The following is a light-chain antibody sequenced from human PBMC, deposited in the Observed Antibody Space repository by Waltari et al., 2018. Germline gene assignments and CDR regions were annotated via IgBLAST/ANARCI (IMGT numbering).Light chain of an antibody. CDR2: EVN. Sequence: QSALTQPPSASGSPGQSATISCGGPRNYVGGYTFASCYQQPPGKAPKLMIFEVNQRPAGVPDRFSGSKSGNPASLTVSGLQAEDEADYYCCSYAGSNYFYVFGTGTKVTVL. CDR3: CSYAGSNYFYV. CDR1: RNYVGGYTF. V-gene: IGLV2-8*01. J-gene: IGLJ1*01.